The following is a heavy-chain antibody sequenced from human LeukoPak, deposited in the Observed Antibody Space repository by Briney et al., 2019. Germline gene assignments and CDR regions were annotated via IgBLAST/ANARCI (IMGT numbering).Heavy chain of an antibody. CDR1: GGSISSGGYS. D-gene: IGHD2-15*01. CDR2: IYHSGST. Sequence: SQTLSLTCAVSGGSISSGGYSWSWIRQPPGKGLEWIGYIYHSGSTNYNPSLKSRVTISVDTSKNQFSLKLSSVTAADTAVYYCARHGWYYFDYWGQGTLVTVSS. CDR3: ARHGWYYFDY. V-gene: IGHV4-30-2*01. J-gene: IGHJ4*02.